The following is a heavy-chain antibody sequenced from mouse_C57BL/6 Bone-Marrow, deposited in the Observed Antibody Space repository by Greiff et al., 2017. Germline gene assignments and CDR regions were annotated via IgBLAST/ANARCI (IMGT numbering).Heavy chain of an antibody. Sequence: QVQLQQSGPELVKPGASVKISCKASGYTFTDYYINWVKQRPGQGLEWIGWICPGSGSTYYNEKFKGKATLTVDKSSSTAYMLLSSLTSEESAVYFCARNALCDSSAMDYWGQGTSVTVSS. CDR1: GYTFTDYY. J-gene: IGHJ4*01. CDR3: ARNALCDSSAMDY. V-gene: IGHV1-75*01. D-gene: IGHD6-1*01. CDR2: ICPGSGST.